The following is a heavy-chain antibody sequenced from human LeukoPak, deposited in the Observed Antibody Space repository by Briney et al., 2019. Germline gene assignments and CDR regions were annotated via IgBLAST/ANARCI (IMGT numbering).Heavy chain of an antibody. CDR3: ARQYSSGWLPSIVYDYYYYMDV. CDR1: GYTFTRYD. Sequence: ASVKVSCKASGYTFTRYDINWVRQATGQGLEWMGWMNPNSGNTGYAQKFQGRVTITRKTSISTAYMELSSLRSEDTAVYYCARQYSSGWLPSIVYDYYYYMDVWGKGTTVTVSS. D-gene: IGHD6-19*01. J-gene: IGHJ6*03. V-gene: IGHV1-8*03. CDR2: MNPNSGNT.